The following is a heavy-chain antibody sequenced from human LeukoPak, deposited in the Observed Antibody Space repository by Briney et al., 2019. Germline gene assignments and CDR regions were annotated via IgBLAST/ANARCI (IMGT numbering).Heavy chain of an antibody. J-gene: IGHJ2*01. D-gene: IGHD1-26*01. CDR2: ISGSGGST. CDR1: GFTFSSYA. Sequence: GGSLRHSCAASGFTFSSYAMSWVRQAPGKGLEWASAISGSGGSTYYADSVKGRFTISRDNSKNTLYLQMNSLRAEDTAVYYCAKGSGSYSFRWYFDLWGRGTLVTVSS. CDR3: AKGSGSYSFRWYFDL. V-gene: IGHV3-23*01.